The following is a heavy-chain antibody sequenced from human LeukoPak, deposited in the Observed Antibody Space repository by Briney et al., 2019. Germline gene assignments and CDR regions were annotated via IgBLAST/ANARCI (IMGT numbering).Heavy chain of an antibody. Sequence: GGSLRLSCAASGFTFSDYNMRWIRQAPGKGLEWVSSISRSGSTKYYADSVKGRFTISRGNAKNSLYLQMNSLRAEDTALYYCAKDREVAFIAAAGTYFDYWGQGTLVTVSS. V-gene: IGHV3-11*01. CDR3: AKDREVAFIAAAGTYFDY. J-gene: IGHJ4*02. CDR1: GFTFSDYN. CDR2: ISRSGSTK. D-gene: IGHD6-13*01.